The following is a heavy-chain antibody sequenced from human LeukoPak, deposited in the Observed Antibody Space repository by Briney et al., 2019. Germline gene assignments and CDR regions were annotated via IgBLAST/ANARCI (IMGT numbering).Heavy chain of an antibody. D-gene: IGHD5-12*01. Sequence: SETLSLTCTVSGGSISSSNYYWGWIRQPPGKGLEWIGTIYYSGSTYYNPSLKSRVTISVDPSKNQFPLKLRSVTAADTAVYFCASPATSWRRDYFDYWGQGTLVTVSS. CDR2: IYYSGST. CDR1: GGSISSSNYY. V-gene: IGHV4-39*01. CDR3: ASPATSWRRDYFDY. J-gene: IGHJ4*02.